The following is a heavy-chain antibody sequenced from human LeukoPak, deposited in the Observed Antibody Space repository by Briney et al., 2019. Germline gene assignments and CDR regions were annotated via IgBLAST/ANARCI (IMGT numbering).Heavy chain of an antibody. CDR2: ISYSGGT. CDR1: GGSISNYY. J-gene: IGHJ4*02. D-gene: IGHD6-19*01. Sequence: SETLSLTCTVSGGSISNYYWSWIRQPPGKGLEWIGYISYSGGTNHNPSLKSRVTISVDTSKNQFSLKLSSVTAADTAVYYCARHTTSGWYQVVYWGQGTLVTVSS. CDR3: ARHTTSGWYQVVY. V-gene: IGHV4-59*01.